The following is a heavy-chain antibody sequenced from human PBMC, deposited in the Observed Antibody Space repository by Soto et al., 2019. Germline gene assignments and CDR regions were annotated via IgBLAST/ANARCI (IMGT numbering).Heavy chain of an antibody. CDR2: ISSSSSYI. J-gene: IGHJ6*02. CDR1: GFTFSSYS. V-gene: IGHV3-21*01. CDR3: ARDEYCTNGVCPTPYYYGMDV. D-gene: IGHD2-8*01. Sequence: GGSLRLSCAASGFTFSSYSMNWVRQAPGKGLEWVSSISSSSSYIYYADSVKGRFTISKDNAKNSLYLQMNSLRAEDTAVYYCARDEYCTNGVCPTPYYYGMDVWGQGTTVTVSS.